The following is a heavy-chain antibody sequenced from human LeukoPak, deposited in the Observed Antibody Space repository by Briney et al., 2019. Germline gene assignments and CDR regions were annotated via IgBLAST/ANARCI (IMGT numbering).Heavy chain of an antibody. CDR2: IYYSGST. J-gene: IGHJ4*02. D-gene: IGHD2-8*01. CDR1: GGSISSGDYY. V-gene: IGHV4-30-4*08. Sequence: SQTLSLTCTVSGGSISSGDYYWSWIRQPPGKGLEWIGYIYYSGSTYYNPSLKSRVTISVDTSKNQFSLKLSSVTAADTAVYYCARGRDIVLMVYAIFDYWGQGTLVTVSS. CDR3: ARGRDIVLMVYAIFDY.